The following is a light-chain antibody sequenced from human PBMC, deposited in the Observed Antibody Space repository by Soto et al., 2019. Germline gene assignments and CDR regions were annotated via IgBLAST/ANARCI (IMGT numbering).Light chain of an antibody. CDR1: SSDVGGYNN. CDR2: DVS. Sequence: QSVLTQPASVSGSPGQSITISCTGTSSDVGGYNNVSWYQHHPGKAPKLIIFDVSNRPSGISNRFSGSKSGNTASLTISGLQAEDEADYYCISYTSSSPYVFGTGTKGTVL. V-gene: IGLV2-14*03. J-gene: IGLJ1*01. CDR3: ISYTSSSPYV.